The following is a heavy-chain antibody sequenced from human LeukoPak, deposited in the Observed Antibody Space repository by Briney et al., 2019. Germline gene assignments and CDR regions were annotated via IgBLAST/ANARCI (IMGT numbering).Heavy chain of an antibody. V-gene: IGHV3-48*01. CDR3: ARFAAGGSYYYYMDV. CDR1: GSTFSSYT. Sequence: GGSLRLSCAASGSTFSSYTMNWVRQPPAKGLEWVSNIGTSSTTIYYADSVKGRFTISRDNAKNSLYLQMNSLRADDTAVYYCARFAAGGSYYYYMDVWGKGTTVTVSS. CDR2: IGTSSTTI. D-gene: IGHD6-25*01. J-gene: IGHJ6*03.